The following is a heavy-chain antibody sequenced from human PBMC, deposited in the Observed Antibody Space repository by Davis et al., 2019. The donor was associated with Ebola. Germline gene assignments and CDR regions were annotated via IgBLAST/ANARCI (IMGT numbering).Heavy chain of an antibody. J-gene: IGHJ5*02. D-gene: IGHD1-26*01. Sequence: SETLSLTCTVSGGSISSGAYYWSWTRQPPGKGLEWIGEIYHSGSTNYNPSLKSRVTISVDTSKNQFSLKLSSVTAADTAVYYCARVRSYTWFDPWGQGTLVTVSS. V-gene: IGHV4-39*07. CDR2: IYHSGST. CDR1: GGSISSGAYY. CDR3: ARVRSYTWFDP.